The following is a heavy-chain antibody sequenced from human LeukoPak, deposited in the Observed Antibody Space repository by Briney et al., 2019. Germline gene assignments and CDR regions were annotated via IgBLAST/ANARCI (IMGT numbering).Heavy chain of an antibody. CDR1: GGSFSGYY. D-gene: IGHD5/OR15-5a*01. J-gene: IGHJ4*02. CDR2: INHSGST. V-gene: IGHV4-34*01. Sequence: SGTLSLTCAVSGGSFSGYYWSWIRQPPGEGLEWIGEINHSGSTNYNPSLKSRVTISVDTSNNKFSLKLSSVTAADTAVYYCTRGAGCLIDYWGQGILVTVSS. CDR3: TRGAGCLIDY.